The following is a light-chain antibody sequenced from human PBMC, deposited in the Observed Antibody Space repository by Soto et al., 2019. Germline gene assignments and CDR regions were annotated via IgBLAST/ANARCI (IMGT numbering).Light chain of an antibody. J-gene: IGLJ1*01. CDR3: SSYTGGSTYV. CDR2: DVS. V-gene: IGLV2-14*01. Sequence: QSVLTQPASVSGSPGQSITISCTGTSSDIGGYKYVSWYQQHPGKAPKLMIYDVSNRPSGVSNRLSGSKSGNTATLTISGLHGEDEAEYYCSSYTGGSTYVFGTGTKVTVL. CDR1: SSDIGGYKY.